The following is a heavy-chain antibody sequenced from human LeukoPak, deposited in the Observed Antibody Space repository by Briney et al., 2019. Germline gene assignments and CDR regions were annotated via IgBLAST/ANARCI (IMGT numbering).Heavy chain of an antibody. V-gene: IGHV1-69*04. J-gene: IGHJ5*02. D-gene: IGHD3-22*01. CDR1: GGTFSSYA. CDR2: IIPIFGIA. Sequence: ASVKVSCKASGGTFSSYAISWVRQAPGQGLEWMGRIIPIFGIANYAQKFQGRVTITADKSTSTAYMELSSLRSEDTAVYYCARGRPDVYYDSSGYYYVTGFDPWGQGTLVTVSS. CDR3: ARGRPDVYYDSSGYYYVTGFDP.